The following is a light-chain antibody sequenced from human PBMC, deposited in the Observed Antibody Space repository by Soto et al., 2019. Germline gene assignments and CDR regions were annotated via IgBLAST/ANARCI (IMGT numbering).Light chain of an antibody. J-gene: IGKJ1*01. CDR3: QQRSNWLWT. Sequence: EIVLTQSPGTLSLSPMEIATLSFMASQSVSSYLAWYQQKPGQAPRLLIYDASNRATGIPARFSGSGSGTDFTLTISSLEPEDFAVYYCQQRSNWLWTFGQGTKVDIK. CDR1: QSVSSY. CDR2: DAS. V-gene: IGKV3-11*01.